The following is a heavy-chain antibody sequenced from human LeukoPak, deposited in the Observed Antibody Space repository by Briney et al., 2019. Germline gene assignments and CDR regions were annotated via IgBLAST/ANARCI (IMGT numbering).Heavy chain of an antibody. D-gene: IGHD3-10*01. CDR3: ARGFDYYGSTYYFDY. J-gene: IGHJ4*02. Sequence: AGGSLRLSCAASGFTFSSYSMNWARQAPGKGLEWVSSISSSSSYIYYADSVKGRFTISRDNAKNSLHLQMNSLRAEDTAVYYCARGFDYYGSTYYFDYWGQGTLVTVSS. CDR2: ISSSSSYI. V-gene: IGHV3-21*01. CDR1: GFTFSSYS.